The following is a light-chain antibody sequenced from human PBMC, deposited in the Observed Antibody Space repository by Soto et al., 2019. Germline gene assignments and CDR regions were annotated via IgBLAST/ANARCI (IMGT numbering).Light chain of an antibody. CDR3: XXSTQLPPT. CDR1: QSLLHITGETF. CDR2: EVS. J-gene: IGKJ5*01. Sequence: DAVMTQTPLSLSVAPGQPASISCKSSQSLLHITGETFLFWYLQKPGQSPQLLIYEVSTRVSGVPDRFSGSGSGTDFTLEISRVETDDVGIYYCXXSTQLPPTFGQGTRLEI. V-gene: IGKV2D-29*02.